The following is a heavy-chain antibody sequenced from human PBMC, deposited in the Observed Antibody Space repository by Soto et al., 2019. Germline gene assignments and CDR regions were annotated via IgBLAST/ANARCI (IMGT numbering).Heavy chain of an antibody. CDR2: ISAYNGNT. D-gene: IGHD6-13*01. CDR1: GYTFPSYG. J-gene: IGHJ4*02. Sequence: QVQLVQSGAEVKNLGASLKVSFKASGYTFPSYGISWVRQAPGQGLEWMGWISAYNGNTNYAQKLQGRVTMTTDTSTSTAYMELRSLRSDDTAVYYCARGLASSWYGDFDYWGQGTLVTVSS. CDR3: ARGLASSWYGDFDY. V-gene: IGHV1-18*01.